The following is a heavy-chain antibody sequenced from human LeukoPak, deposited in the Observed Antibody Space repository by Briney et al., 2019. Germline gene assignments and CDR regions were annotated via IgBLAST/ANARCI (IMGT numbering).Heavy chain of an antibody. V-gene: IGHV3-13*01. D-gene: IGHD3-10*01. CDR3: VRGGYSSFDY. J-gene: IGHJ4*02. CDR1: GFTFSSYD. Sequence: GGSLRLSCAASGFTFSSYDIHWVRQATGKGLEWVSGIGTAGEIYYPGSVKGRFTISRENAKNSLYLQMNSLRAGDTAVYYCVRGGYSSFDYWGQGTLITVSS. CDR2: IGTAGEI.